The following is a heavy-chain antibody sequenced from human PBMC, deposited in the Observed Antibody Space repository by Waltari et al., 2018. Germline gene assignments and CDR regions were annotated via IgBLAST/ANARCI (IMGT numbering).Heavy chain of an antibody. CDR3: AKQSPSYTRGWYPLES. CDR2: IICGVNK. V-gene: IGHV3-53*01. Sequence: EVQLVESGGNLIQPGGSLRLSCAASGFTVRTNFISWVRQAPGKGLEWFSIIICGVNKYYAGSGKGRFPIARDKYKNMVNLEMNSLRAEDTAVYYCAKQSPSYTRGWYPLESWGPGTLVTVSP. J-gene: IGHJ4*02. CDR1: GFTVRTNF. D-gene: IGHD6-19*01.